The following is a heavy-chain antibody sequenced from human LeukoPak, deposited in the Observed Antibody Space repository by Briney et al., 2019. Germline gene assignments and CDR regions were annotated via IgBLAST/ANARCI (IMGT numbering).Heavy chain of an antibody. V-gene: IGHV1-46*03. J-gene: IGHJ6*03. CDR3: ARATWELLDYYYMDV. CDR1: GYTFTSYY. Sequence: ASVKVSCKASGYTFTSYYMHWVRQAPGQGLEWMGIINPSGGSTSYAQKFRGRVTMTRDTSTSTVYMELSSLRSEDTAVYYCARATWELLDYYYMDVWGKGTTVTVSS. D-gene: IGHD1-26*01. CDR2: INPSGGST.